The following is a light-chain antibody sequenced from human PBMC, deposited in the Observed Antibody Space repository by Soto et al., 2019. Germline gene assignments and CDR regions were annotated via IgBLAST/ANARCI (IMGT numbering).Light chain of an antibody. Sequence: IVLTQSPGTLSLSPGERATLSCRASQSVTTQLAWYQQKPGQAPRLIIHGASSRATGVPDRITGSGSGTDFTLTISRLGPEDFAVYYCQQYGGSTRAFGQGTKVDIK. CDR3: QQYGGSTRA. CDR1: QSVTTQ. J-gene: IGKJ1*01. CDR2: GAS. V-gene: IGKV3-20*01.